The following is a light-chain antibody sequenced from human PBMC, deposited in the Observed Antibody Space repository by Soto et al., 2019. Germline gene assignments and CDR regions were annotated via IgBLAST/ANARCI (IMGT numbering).Light chain of an antibody. CDR1: QSVSSN. CDR2: GAS. V-gene: IGKV3-15*01. CDR3: QQYNNWPPCT. J-gene: IGKJ1*01. Sequence: EIVMTQSPATLSVSPGERATLSCRASQSVSSNLVWYQQKPGQAPRLLIYGASTRATGIPARFSGSGSGTELTLTISSLQSEDFAVYYCQQYNNWPPCTFGQGTKVDTK.